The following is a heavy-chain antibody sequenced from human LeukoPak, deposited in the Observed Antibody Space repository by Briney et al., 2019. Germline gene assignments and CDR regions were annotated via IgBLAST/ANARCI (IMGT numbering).Heavy chain of an antibody. CDR3: AKDYDFWSGTGGYYMDV. V-gene: IGHV3-7*01. CDR1: GFTFSSYW. J-gene: IGHJ6*03. D-gene: IGHD3-3*01. CDR2: IKQDGSEK. Sequence: PGGSLRLSCAASGFTFSSYWMSWVRQPPGKGLEWVANIKQDGSEKYYVDSVKGRFTISRDNAKNSLYLQMNSLRAEDTAVYYCAKDYDFWSGTGGYYMDVWGKGTTVTVSS.